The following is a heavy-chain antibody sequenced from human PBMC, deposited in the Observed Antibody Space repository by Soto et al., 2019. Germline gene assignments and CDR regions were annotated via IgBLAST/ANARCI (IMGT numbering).Heavy chain of an antibody. J-gene: IGHJ4*02. CDR3: AKGSPYSSGMD. CDR1: GFTFRDYA. V-gene: IGHV3-30*18. CDR2: TSDDGSKR. Sequence: QVQRVESGGGAVLAGMSLRLSCAGSGFTFRDYAMYWVRQAPGKGLEWVAVTSDDGSKRYYADSVKGRFTITRDNSKHALYLQMNSLRREDTAGYYCAKGSPYSSGMDWGQGTLVA. D-gene: IGHD4-4*01.